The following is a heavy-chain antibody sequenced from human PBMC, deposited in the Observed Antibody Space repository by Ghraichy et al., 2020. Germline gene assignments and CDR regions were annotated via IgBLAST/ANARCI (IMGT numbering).Heavy chain of an antibody. J-gene: IGHJ4*02. CDR2: IKQDGSEK. V-gene: IGHV3-7*01. Sequence: LSLTCAASGFTFSSYWMSWVRQAPGKGLEWVANIKQDGSEKYYVDSVKGRFTISRDNAKNSLYLQMNSLRAEDTAVYYCARAKRVFDYWGQGTLVTVSS. CDR3: ARAKRVFDY. CDR1: GFTFSSYW.